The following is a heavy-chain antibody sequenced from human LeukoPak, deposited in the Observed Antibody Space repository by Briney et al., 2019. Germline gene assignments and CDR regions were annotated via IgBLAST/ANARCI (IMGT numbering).Heavy chain of an antibody. J-gene: IGHJ4*02. CDR3: ARGKMAAMSD. V-gene: IGHV3-74*01. Sequence: GGSLRLSCAASGFTFSSYWMHWVRQAPGKGLVWVSRISSDGSSTTYADSVKGRLTISRDNAKNTLYLQMNSLRAEDTAVYYCARGKMAAMSDWGQGTLVTVSS. CDR1: GFTFSSYW. D-gene: IGHD5-24*01. CDR2: ISSDGSST.